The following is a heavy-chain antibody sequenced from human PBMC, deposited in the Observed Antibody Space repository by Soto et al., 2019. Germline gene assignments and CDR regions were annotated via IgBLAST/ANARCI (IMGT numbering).Heavy chain of an antibody. CDR2: ISGSSGNA. Sequence: QVQLVQSGAEVKNPGASVKVSCKTSGYTFTKYGVGWVRQAPGQGLEWMGWISGSSGNANYAEKVQGRITLTTDTSTSTAYIERRRLRSDDTAVYYCAREMAGLGGEYDYWGQGTLVTVSS. CDR1: GYTFTKYG. CDR3: AREMAGLGGEYDY. J-gene: IGHJ4*02. D-gene: IGHD3-16*01. V-gene: IGHV1-18*01.